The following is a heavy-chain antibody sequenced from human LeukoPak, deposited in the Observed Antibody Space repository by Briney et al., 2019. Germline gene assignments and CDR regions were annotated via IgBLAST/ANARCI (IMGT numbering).Heavy chain of an antibody. CDR2: IHYSGGT. Sequence: SSETLSLTCSVSGGSISSYYWSWIRQPPGKGLEWIGYIHYSGGTNYNPSLKSRVTISVDTSKNQFSLKLSSVTAADTAVYYCARRGSYYYDSSGYYWDYWGQGTLVTVSS. CDR1: GGSISSYY. J-gene: IGHJ4*02. D-gene: IGHD3-22*01. V-gene: IGHV4-59*08. CDR3: ARRGSYYYDSSGYYWDY.